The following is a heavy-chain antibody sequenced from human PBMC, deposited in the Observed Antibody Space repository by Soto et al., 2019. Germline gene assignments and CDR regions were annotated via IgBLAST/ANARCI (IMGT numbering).Heavy chain of an antibody. CDR2: ISTTSFTI. J-gene: IGHJ5*01. Sequence: GASLTLSCAASGFSFSTYNMDWVSQSPRKVPEWIAYISTTSFTIYYADSVKGRFTISRDNDRNSLYLEMNSLRDEDTAVYYCARDRCYDGTCYSASDSWGQRALVTASS. CDR1: GFSFSTYN. CDR3: ARDRCYDGTCYSASDS. V-gene: IGHV3-48*02. D-gene: IGHD2-15*01.